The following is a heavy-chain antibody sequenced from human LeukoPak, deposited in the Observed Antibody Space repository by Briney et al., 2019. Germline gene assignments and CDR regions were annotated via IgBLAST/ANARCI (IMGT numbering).Heavy chain of an antibody. CDR1: GGSFSGYY. J-gene: IGHJ5*02. D-gene: IGHD3-10*01. CDR3: ARHPVLLWFGEPFPFDP. V-gene: IGHV4-34*01. CDR2: INHSGST. Sequence: SETLSLTCAVYGGSFSGYYWSWIRQPPGKGLEWVGEINHSGSTNYNPSLKSRVTISVDTSKNQFSLKLSSVTAADTAVYSCARHPVLLWFGEPFPFDPWGQGTLVTVSS.